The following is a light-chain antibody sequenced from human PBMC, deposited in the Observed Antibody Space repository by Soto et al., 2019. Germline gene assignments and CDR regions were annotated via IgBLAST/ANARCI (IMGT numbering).Light chain of an antibody. V-gene: IGKV1-5*03. CDR3: QQYNGLPTWT. J-gene: IGKJ1*01. CDR2: KAS. CDR1: QNIYIW. Sequence: DLQMTQSPSTLSASVGDRVTITCRASQNIYIWLAWYQKKPGKAPNLLIYKASTLQSGVPSRFSGNGSGTEFTLAITSLQPDDSANYYSQQYNGLPTWTFGQGTKVDIK.